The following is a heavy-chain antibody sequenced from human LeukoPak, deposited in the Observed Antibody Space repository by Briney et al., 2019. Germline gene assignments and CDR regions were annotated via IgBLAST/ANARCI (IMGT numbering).Heavy chain of an antibody. V-gene: IGHV1-69*05. J-gene: IGHJ4*02. CDR1: GGTFSSYA. Sequence: ASVKVSCKASGGTFSSYAISWVRQAPGQGLEWMGGIIPIFGTANYAQKFQGRVTITRDTSASTAYMELSSLRSEDTAVYYCARVTYYYDSSRLGYWGQGTLVTVSS. D-gene: IGHD3-22*01. CDR3: ARVTYYYDSSRLGY. CDR2: IIPIFGTA.